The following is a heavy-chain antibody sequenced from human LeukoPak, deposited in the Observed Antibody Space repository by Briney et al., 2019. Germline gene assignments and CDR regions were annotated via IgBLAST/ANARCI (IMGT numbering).Heavy chain of an antibody. CDR1: GFTFSNHW. D-gene: IGHD2-2*01. CDR2: IKQDGSEK. V-gene: IGHV3-7*01. J-gene: IGHJ6*03. CDR3: CSSGLYYYYYMDV. Sequence: SGGSLRLSCAASGFTFSNHWMSWVRQAPGKGLEWVANIKQDGSEKYYVDSVKGRFTISRDNAKNSLYLQMNSLRAEDTAVYYCCSSGLYYYYYMDVWGKGTTVTVSS.